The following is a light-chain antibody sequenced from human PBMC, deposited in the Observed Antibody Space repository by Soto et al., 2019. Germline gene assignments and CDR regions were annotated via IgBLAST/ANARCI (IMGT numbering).Light chain of an antibody. CDR3: QQRSNWPWI. V-gene: IGKV3-11*01. J-gene: IGKJ1*01. CDR1: QSVRTY. Sequence: EIVLTQSPATLSLSPGERATLSCRASQSVRTYLAWYQQKPGQAPRLLIYDASNRATGIPGRFSGSGSGTDFTLTISSLETEDFAVYDGQQRSNWPWIFGPGTKVEIK. CDR2: DAS.